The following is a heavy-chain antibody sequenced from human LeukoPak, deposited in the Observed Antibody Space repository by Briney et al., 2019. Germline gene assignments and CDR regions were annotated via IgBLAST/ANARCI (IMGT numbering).Heavy chain of an antibody. CDR3: ARGVPA. D-gene: IGHD5/OR15-5a*01. CDR1: GFTFDDYA. J-gene: IGHJ4*02. CDR2: ISWNSGSI. Sequence: GGSLRLSCAASGFTFDDYAMHWVRQAPGKGLEWVSGISWNSGSIGYADSVKGRFTISRDNSKNTLYLQMNGLRAEDTAVYYCARGVPAWGQGTLVTVSS. V-gene: IGHV3-9*01.